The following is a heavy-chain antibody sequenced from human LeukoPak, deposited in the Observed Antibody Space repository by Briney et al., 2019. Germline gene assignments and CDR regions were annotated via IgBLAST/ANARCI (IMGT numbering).Heavy chain of an antibody. J-gene: IGHJ4*02. CDR2: ISGNGVNT. CDR3: ATQNFDY. Sequence: GGSLTLSCAASGFTLSNYSMSWLRQAPGKGLEWVSTISGNGVNTYYADSVKRRFTLSRDNSKNTLYLQLNSLSAEDTALYYCATQNFDYWGREPWSPSPQ. CDR1: GFTLSNYS. V-gene: IGHV3-23*01.